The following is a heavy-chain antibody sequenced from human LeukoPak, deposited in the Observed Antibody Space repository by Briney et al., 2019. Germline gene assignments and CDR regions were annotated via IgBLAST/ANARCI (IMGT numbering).Heavy chain of an antibody. CDR2: INPGNGDT. CDR1: GYTFTNYA. CDR3: ARASYSNSPPDY. D-gene: IGHD4-11*01. J-gene: IGHJ4*02. V-gene: IGHV1-3*01. Sequence: ASVKVSCKGSGYTFTNYAVHWVRQAPGQRLEWLGWINPGNGDTKYSQNFQGRVTVTSDTSAATAYVELNSLTSEDTAVYYCARASYSNSPPDYWGQGTLVTVSS.